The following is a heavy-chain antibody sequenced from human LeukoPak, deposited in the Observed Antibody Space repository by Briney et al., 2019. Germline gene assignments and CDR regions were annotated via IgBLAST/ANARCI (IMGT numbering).Heavy chain of an antibody. CDR2: MNPNSGNT. D-gene: IGHD6-13*01. Sequence: ASVKVSCKASGYTFTSYDINWVRQATGQGLEWMGWMNPNSGNTGYAQKFQGRVTITRNTSISTAYMELSSLRSEDTAVYYCARVKIAAAGIEGYYFDYWGQGTLVTVSS. CDR1: GYTFTSYD. J-gene: IGHJ4*02. V-gene: IGHV1-8*03. CDR3: ARVKIAAAGIEGYYFDY.